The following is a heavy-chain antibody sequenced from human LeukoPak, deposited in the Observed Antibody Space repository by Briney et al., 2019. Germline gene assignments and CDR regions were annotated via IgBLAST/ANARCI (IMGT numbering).Heavy chain of an antibody. Sequence: ASVKVSCKVSGYTLTELSMHWVRQAPGKGLEWMGGFDPEDGETIYAQKFQGRVTITADKSTSTAYMELSSLRSEDTAVYYCARATAVAEDYWGQGTLVTVSS. D-gene: IGHD6-19*01. CDR3: ARATAVAEDY. CDR2: FDPEDGET. J-gene: IGHJ4*02. V-gene: IGHV1-24*01. CDR1: GYTLTELS.